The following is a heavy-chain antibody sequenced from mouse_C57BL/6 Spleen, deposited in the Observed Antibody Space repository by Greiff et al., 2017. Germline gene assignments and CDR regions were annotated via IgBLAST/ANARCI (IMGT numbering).Heavy chain of an antibody. V-gene: IGHV1-64*01. CDR3: ARWNYDYDGAY. CDR1: GYTFTSYW. CDR2: IHPNSGST. D-gene: IGHD2-4*01. J-gene: IGHJ3*01. Sequence: QVQLQQPGAELVKPGASVKLSCKASGYTFTSYWMHWVKQRPGQGLEWIGMIHPNSGSTNYNEKFKSKATLTVDKSSSTAYMQRSSLTSEDSAVYYCARWNYDYDGAYGGQGTLVTVSA.